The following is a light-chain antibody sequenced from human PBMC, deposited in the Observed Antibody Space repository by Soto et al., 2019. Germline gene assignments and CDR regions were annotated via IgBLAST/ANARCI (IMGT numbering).Light chain of an antibody. V-gene: IGKV3-11*01. CDR2: DAS. J-gene: IGKJ1*01. CDR1: QSVSSY. CDR3: QQRSNWPT. Sequence: IVLTQSPATLSLSPGERATLSWRASQSVSSYLAWYQQKPGQAPRLLIYDASNRATGIPARFSGSGSGTDFTLTISSLEPEDFAVYYCQQRSNWPTFGQGTKVDIK.